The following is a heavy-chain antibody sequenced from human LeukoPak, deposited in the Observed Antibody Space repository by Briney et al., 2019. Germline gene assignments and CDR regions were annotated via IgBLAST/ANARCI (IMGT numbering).Heavy chain of an antibody. Sequence: SETLSLTCTVSGSSISTYYWGWIRQPPGKGLEWIACLYYSGYTNYNPSLKSRVTTSVDTSKNHFSLQLSSVTAADTAVYYCARVSDVDMTTIFDYWGQGTRVTVSS. D-gene: IGHD5-24*01. J-gene: IGHJ4*02. CDR2: LYYSGYT. CDR1: GSSISTYY. CDR3: ARVSDVDMTTIFDY. V-gene: IGHV4-59*01.